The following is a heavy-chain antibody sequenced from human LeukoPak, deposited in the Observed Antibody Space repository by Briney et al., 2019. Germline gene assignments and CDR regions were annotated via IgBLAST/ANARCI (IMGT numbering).Heavy chain of an antibody. CDR1: GGSISSGGYY. CDR3: ARGPRAVDSYYDFWSGYYTTSAEYFQH. D-gene: IGHD3-3*01. J-gene: IGHJ1*01. Sequence: SETLSLTCTVSGGSISSGGYYWSWIRQHPGKGLEWIGFIYYSGSTYYNPSLKSRVTISVDTSKNQFYLKLSSVTAADTAVYYCARGPRAVDSYYDFWSGYYTTSAEYFQHWGQGTLVTVSS. V-gene: IGHV4-31*03. CDR2: IYYSGST.